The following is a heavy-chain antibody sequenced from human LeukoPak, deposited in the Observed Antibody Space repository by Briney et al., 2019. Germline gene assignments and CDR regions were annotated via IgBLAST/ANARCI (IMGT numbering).Heavy chain of an antibody. J-gene: IGHJ3*02. CDR3: ARGYCSGGSCYKLNACDI. CDR2: INSDGIST. Sequence: GGSLRLSCAASGFTFSSYWMHWVRQAPGKGLVWVSHINSDGISTGYVDSAKGRFIISRDNAKNTLYLQMNSLRAEDTAVYYCARGYCSGGSCYKLNACDIWGQGTMVTVSS. V-gene: IGHV3-74*01. CDR1: GFTFSSYW. D-gene: IGHD2-15*01.